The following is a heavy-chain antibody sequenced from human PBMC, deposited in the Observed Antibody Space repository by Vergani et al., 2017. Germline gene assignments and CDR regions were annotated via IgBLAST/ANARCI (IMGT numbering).Heavy chain of an antibody. V-gene: IGHV3-30*04. CDR1: GFTFSSYA. CDR2: ISYDGSNK. D-gene: IGHD5-18*01. CDR3: ARDTGGYSYGFDY. Sequence: QVQLVESGGGVVQPGRSLRLSCAASGFTFSSYAMHWVRQAPGKGLEWVAVISYDGSNKYYADSVKGRFTISRDNSKNTLYLQMNSLRAEDTAVYYCARDTGGYSYGFDYWGQGTLVTVSS. J-gene: IGHJ4*02.